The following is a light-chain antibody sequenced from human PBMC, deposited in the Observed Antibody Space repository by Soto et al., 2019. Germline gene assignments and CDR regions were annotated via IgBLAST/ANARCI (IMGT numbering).Light chain of an antibody. CDR1: SSDVGSYNY. V-gene: IGLV2-8*01. CDR3: ISYAGSDNFV. J-gene: IGLJ1*01. CDR2: EVS. Sequence: QSVLTQPPSVSGSPGQSVTISCTGTSSDVGSYNYVSWYQQHPGKAPKLMIYEVSHRPSGVPDRFSGSKSGNTASLTVSGLQAEDEADYYCISYAGSDNFVFGTGTKVTVL.